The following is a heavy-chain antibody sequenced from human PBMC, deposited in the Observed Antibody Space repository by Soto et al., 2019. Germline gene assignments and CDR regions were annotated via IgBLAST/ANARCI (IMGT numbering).Heavy chain of an antibody. CDR1: AGSISSSSYY. Sequence: QLQLQESGPGLVKPSETLSLTCTVSAGSISSSSYYWGWIRQPPGKGLEWIGSIYYSGSTYYNPSLKSRVTISVDTSKNQFSLKLSSVTAADTAVYYCASSNRGYSYGKMSYFDYWGQETLVTVSS. V-gene: IGHV4-39*01. J-gene: IGHJ4*02. CDR3: ASSNRGYSYGKMSYFDY. CDR2: IYYSGST. D-gene: IGHD5-18*01.